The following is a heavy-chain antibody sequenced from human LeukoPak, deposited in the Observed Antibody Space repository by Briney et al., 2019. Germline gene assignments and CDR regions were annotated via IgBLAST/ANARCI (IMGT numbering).Heavy chain of an antibody. D-gene: IGHD6-6*01. V-gene: IGHV4-59*01. CDR3: ARVAARYVGMDV. CDR2: IYYSGST. CDR1: AGSINNYY. J-gene: IGHJ6*02. Sequence: SETLSLTCTVSAGSINNYYWSWIRQPPGKGLEWIGYIYYSGSTNYNPSLRSRVTISVGTSKKQVSLNLSSVTAADTAVYYCARVAARYVGMDVWGQGTTVTVSS.